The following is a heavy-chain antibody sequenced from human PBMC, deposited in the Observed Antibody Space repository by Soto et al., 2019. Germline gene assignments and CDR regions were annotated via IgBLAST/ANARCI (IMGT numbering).Heavy chain of an antibody. CDR2: IYYSGST. D-gene: IGHD4-17*01. CDR1: GGSISSGGYY. J-gene: IGHJ3*02. Sequence: SETLSLTCTVSGGSISSGGYYWSWIRQHPGKGLEWIGYIYYSGSTYYNPSLKSRVTISVDTSKNQFSLKLSSVTASDTAVYYCARKGDYADAFDIWGQGTMVTVSS. V-gene: IGHV4-31*03. CDR3: ARKGDYADAFDI.